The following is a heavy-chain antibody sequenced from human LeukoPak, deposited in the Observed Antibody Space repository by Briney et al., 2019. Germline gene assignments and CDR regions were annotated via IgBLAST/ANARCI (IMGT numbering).Heavy chain of an antibody. CDR2: IYHSGST. Sequence: SQTLTLTCTVSGGSISSGNYYWTWIRQLPGKGLEWIGYIYHSGSTYYNPSLKSRLTMSVDTSNNHFSLNLSSVTAADTAVYYCTRGSLLYYFDFWGRGALVTVSS. CDR1: GGSISSGNYY. D-gene: IGHD1-26*01. J-gene: IGHJ4*02. V-gene: IGHV4-31*03. CDR3: TRGSLLYYFDF.